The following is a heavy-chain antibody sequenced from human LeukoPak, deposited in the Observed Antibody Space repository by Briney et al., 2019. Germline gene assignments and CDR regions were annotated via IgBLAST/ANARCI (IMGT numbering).Heavy chain of an antibody. D-gene: IGHD6-19*01. CDR2: ISWNSGSI. J-gene: IGHJ5*02. V-gene: IGHV3-9*01. CDR3: AKDLTKYSSGWYGNWFDP. Sequence: GGSLRLSCAASGFTFDDYAMHWGRQAPGKGLEGGAGISWNSGSIGYADSVKGRFTISRDTAKNSLYLQMNSLRAEDTALYYCAKDLTKYSSGWYGNWFDPWGQGTLVTVSS. CDR1: GFTFDDYA.